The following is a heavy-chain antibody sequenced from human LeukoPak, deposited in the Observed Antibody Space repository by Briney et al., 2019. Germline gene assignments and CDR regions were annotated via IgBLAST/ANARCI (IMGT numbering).Heavy chain of an antibody. CDR2: INPSGGST. CDR1: GYTFISYY. CDR3: ARDRLRWPQGQYYYYYMDV. D-gene: IGHD4-23*01. V-gene: IGHV1-46*01. Sequence: ASVKVSCKASGYTFISYYMHWVRQAPGQGLEWMGIINPSGGSTSYAQKFQGRVTMTRDMSTSTVYMELSSLRSEDTAVYYCARDRLRWPQGQYYYYYMDVWGKGTTVTVSS. J-gene: IGHJ6*03.